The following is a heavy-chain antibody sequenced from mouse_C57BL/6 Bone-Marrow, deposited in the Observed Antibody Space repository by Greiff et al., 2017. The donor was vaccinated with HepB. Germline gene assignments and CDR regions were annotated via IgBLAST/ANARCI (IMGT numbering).Heavy chain of an antibody. Sequence: EVKLMESGGGLVQPGGSLKLSCAASGFTFSDYYMYWVRQTPEKRLEWVAYISNGGGSTYYPDTVKGRFTISRDNAKNTLYLQMSRLKSEDTAMYYCARRGYSNAYFDYWGQGTTLTVSS. D-gene: IGHD2-5*01. CDR1: GFTFSDYY. V-gene: IGHV5-12*01. CDR2: ISNGGGST. CDR3: ARRGYSNAYFDY. J-gene: IGHJ2*01.